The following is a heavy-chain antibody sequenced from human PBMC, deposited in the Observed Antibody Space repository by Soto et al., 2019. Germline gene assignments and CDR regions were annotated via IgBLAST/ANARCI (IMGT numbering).Heavy chain of an antibody. CDR1: GFTFSSYG. CDR3: ARVSAYYDILTGYHDDAFGI. V-gene: IGHV3-33*01. J-gene: IGHJ3*02. D-gene: IGHD3-9*01. Sequence: GGSLRLSCAASGFTFSSYGMHWVRQAPGKGLEWVAVIWYDGSNKYYADSVKGRFTISRDNSKNTLYLQMNSLRAEDTAVYYCARVSAYYDILTGYHDDAFGIWGQGTMVTVSS. CDR2: IWYDGSNK.